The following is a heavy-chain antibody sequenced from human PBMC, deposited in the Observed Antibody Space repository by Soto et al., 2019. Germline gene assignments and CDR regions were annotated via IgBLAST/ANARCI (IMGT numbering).Heavy chain of an antibody. D-gene: IGHD3-22*01. J-gene: IGHJ6*02. CDR3: ARHNYDSSGTAVDV. CDR1: GGSISSGGYY. CDR2: IYYSGST. V-gene: IGHV4-31*03. Sequence: QVQLQESGPGLVKPSQTLSLTCTVSGGSISSGGYYWSWIRQHPGKGLEWIGYIYYSGSTYYKPSLKSRVTISVDTSKNQFSLNLSSVTAADTAVYYCARHNYDSSGTAVDVWGQGTTVTVSS.